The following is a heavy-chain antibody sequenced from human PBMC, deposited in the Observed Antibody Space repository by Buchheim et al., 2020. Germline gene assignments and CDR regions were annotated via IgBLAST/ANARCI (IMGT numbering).Heavy chain of an antibody. Sequence: QVQLQQWGAGLLKPSETLSLTCAVYVGSFSGYYWCWIRQPPGKGLEWIGEINHRGSTNYNPSLKSRVTISVDTSKNQFSLKLGSVTAADTAVYYCARERPNQYDILTGYSYWYFDLWGRGTL. V-gene: IGHV4-34*01. J-gene: IGHJ2*01. D-gene: IGHD3-9*01. CDR1: VGSFSGYY. CDR3: ARERPNQYDILTGYSYWYFDL. CDR2: INHRGST.